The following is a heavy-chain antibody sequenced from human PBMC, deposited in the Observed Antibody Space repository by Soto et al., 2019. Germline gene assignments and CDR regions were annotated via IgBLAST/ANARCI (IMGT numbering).Heavy chain of an antibody. CDR2: IYYSGST. CDR1: GGSISSGDYY. J-gene: IGHJ3*02. V-gene: IGHV4-30-4*01. D-gene: IGHD3-22*01. Sequence: QVQLQESGPGLVKPSQTLSLTCTVSGGSISSGDYYWSWIRQPPGKGLEWIGYIYYSGSTYYNPSLKSRFTISVDTSKNQFSLKLSSVTAADTAVYYCARHPPTVGGGYYDSSGHDAFDIWGQGTMVTVSS. CDR3: ARHPPTVGGGYYDSSGHDAFDI.